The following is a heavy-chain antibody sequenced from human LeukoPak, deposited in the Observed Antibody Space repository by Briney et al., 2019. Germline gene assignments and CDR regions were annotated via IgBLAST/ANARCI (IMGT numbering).Heavy chain of an antibody. CDR2: IKQDGSEK. Sequence: GGSLRLSCAASGFTFSSYWMSWVRQAPGKGLEWVANIKQDGSEKYYVDSVKGRFTISRDNAKNSLYLQMNSLRAEDTAVYYCAREGVITLPALYYFDYWGRGTLVTVSP. J-gene: IGHJ4*02. V-gene: IGHV3-7*03. CDR3: AREGVITLPALYYFDY. D-gene: IGHD3-10*01. CDR1: GFTFSSYW.